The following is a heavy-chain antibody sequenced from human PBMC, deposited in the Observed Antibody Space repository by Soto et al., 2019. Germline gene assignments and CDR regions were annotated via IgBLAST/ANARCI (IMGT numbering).Heavy chain of an antibody. CDR3: ARASGYRGPRDAFDI. CDR2: ISWNSGNI. V-gene: IGHV3-9*01. CDR1: GFTFDDYA. D-gene: IGHD3-22*01. Sequence: GGSLRLSCAASGFTFDDYAIYWVRQAPGKGLEWVSGISWNSGNIDYADSVQGRFTISRDNAKNSLYLQMNSLRTEDTALYYCARASGYRGPRDAFDIRGQGTMVTVSS. J-gene: IGHJ3*02.